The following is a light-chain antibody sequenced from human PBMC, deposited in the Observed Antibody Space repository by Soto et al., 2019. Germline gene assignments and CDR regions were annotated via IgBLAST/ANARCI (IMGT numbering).Light chain of an antibody. Sequence: ETALTQSPATLSLSPGERATLSCRASQSVDTFLAWYQQKPGQAPRLLIYDASNRATGIPARFSGSGSGTDFTLTISSLEPEDFAVYYCQQYHTSPLMFGQGTKVEIK. CDR3: QQYHTSPLM. CDR2: DAS. V-gene: IGKV3-11*01. J-gene: IGKJ1*01. CDR1: QSVDTF.